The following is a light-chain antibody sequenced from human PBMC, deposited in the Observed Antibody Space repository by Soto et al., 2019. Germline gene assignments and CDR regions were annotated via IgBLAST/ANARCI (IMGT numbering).Light chain of an antibody. CDR2: EVS. CDR3: CSYTSSSALV. V-gene: IGLV2-14*03. J-gene: IGLJ2*01. CDR1: NSDVGGYNY. Sequence: QSALTQPASVSGSPGQSITISCTGTNSDVGGYNYVSWYQQHPGKAPKLMIYEVSNRPSGVSNRFSGSKSGNTASLTISALQAEDEADYYCCSYTSSSALVFGGGTKLTVL.